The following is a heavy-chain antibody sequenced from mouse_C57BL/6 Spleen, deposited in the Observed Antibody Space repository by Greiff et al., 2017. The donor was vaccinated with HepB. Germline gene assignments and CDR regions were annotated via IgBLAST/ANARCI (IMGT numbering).Heavy chain of an antibody. CDR1: GYTFTSYW. Sequence: VQLQQPGAELVMPGASVKLSCKASGYTFTSYWMHWVKQRPGQGLEWIGEIDPSDSYTNYNQKFKGKSTLTLDKSSSTAYMQLSSLTSEDSAVYYCARGDYGSSYEFDYWGQGTTLTVSS. V-gene: IGHV1-69*01. D-gene: IGHD1-1*01. J-gene: IGHJ2*01. CDR3: ARGDYGSSYEFDY. CDR2: IDPSDSYT.